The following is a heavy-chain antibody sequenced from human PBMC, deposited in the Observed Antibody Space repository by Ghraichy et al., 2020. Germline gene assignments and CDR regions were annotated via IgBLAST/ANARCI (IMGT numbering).Heavy chain of an antibody. CDR2: IKQDGSET. D-gene: IGHD1-1*01. CDR3: ARGRNCDF. Sequence: LSLTCAASGFSFSDFWMSWVRQAPGKGPEWVANIKQDGSETNYVDYVKGRFTISRDNTKNSLFLQMNSLRAEDTAMYCCARGRNCDFWGQGTQVTVSS. V-gene: IGHV3-7*03. J-gene: IGHJ4*02. CDR1: GFSFSDFW.